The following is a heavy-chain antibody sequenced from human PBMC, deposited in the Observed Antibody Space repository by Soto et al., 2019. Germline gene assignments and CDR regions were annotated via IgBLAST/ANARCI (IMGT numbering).Heavy chain of an antibody. CDR1: GFSLTTNGVG. V-gene: IGHV2-5*02. J-gene: IGHJ4*02. CDR3: ARLKGGSYFDY. D-gene: IGHD3-16*01. Sequence: QITLKESGPTLVKPTQTLTLTCTLSGFSLTTNGVGVGWIRQPPGRALEWLAHIYWDADKRYSPSLKSRLTVTKDTSKHQVVLTLTNMDPVDKATYCCARLKGGSYFDYWGQGTLVTVSS. CDR2: IYWDADK.